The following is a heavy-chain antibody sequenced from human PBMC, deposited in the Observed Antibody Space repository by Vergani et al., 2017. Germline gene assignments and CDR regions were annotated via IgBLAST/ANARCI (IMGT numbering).Heavy chain of an antibody. J-gene: IGHJ6*03. D-gene: IGHD6-25*01. CDR2: IFYSGTT. CDR3: ARVEIQVAATSHFYYMDV. CDR1: GGSISSGDHC. Sequence: QVQLQESGPGVVKPSQTLSLTCAVSGGSISSGDHCWTWIRQRPGKGLEWTGYIFYSGTTYDNPSLRSRSTISVDTSQNQFSLKLRSVTAADTAVYYCARVEIQVAATSHFYYMDVWGKGTTVVVSS. V-gene: IGHV4-31*11.